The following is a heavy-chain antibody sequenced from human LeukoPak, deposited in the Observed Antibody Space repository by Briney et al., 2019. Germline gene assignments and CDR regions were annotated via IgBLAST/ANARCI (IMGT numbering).Heavy chain of an antibody. Sequence: SETLSLTCTVSGGSISSSTYYWGWIRQPPGKGLEWIGSVYYGGSTYYSPSLKSRVTISVDTSKNQFSLKLSSVTAADTAVYFCARAERYSGSFDYWGQGALVTVSS. V-gene: IGHV4-39*07. CDR1: GGSISSSTYY. CDR2: VYYGGST. CDR3: ARAERYSGSFDY. D-gene: IGHD1-26*01. J-gene: IGHJ4*02.